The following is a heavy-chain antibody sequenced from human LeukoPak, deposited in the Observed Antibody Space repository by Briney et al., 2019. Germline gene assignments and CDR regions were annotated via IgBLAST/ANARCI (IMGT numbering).Heavy chain of an antibody. D-gene: IGHD2-2*01. V-gene: IGHV3-11*01. CDR2: ISSSGSTI. J-gene: IGHJ4*02. Sequence: GGSLRLSCAASGFTFSDYYMSWIRQAPGKGLKWVSYISSSGSTIYYADSVKGRFTISRDNAKNSLYLQMNSLRAEDTAVYYCARVGYCSSTSCYDLDYWGQGTLVTVSS. CDR3: ARVGYCSSTSCYDLDY. CDR1: GFTFSDYY.